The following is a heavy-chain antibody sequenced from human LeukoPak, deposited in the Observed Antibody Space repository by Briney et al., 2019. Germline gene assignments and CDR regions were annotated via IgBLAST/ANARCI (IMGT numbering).Heavy chain of an antibody. Sequence: QAGGSLRLSCAASGFIFRSYAMSWVRQAPGKGLEWVSSISSSGGRTFYADSVKGRATISRDNSKNVLYLQVNSLRAEDTAVFYCANYYYDKSGYKNWGQGTLVTVSS. CDR3: ANYYYDKSGYKN. CDR1: GFIFRSYA. V-gene: IGHV3-23*01. CDR2: ISSSGGRT. D-gene: IGHD3-22*01. J-gene: IGHJ4*02.